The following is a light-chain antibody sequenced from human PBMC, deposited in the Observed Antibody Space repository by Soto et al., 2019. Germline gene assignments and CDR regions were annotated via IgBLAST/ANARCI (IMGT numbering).Light chain of an antibody. Sequence: QSALTQPASVSGSLGQSITISCTGTSSDVGSYNLVSWYQQHPGKAPKLMIYEGSKRPSGVSNRFSGSKSGNTASLTISGLQAEDEADYYCCSYAGSSTPTWVFGGGTKLTVL. CDR2: EGS. CDR1: SSDVGSYNL. J-gene: IGLJ3*02. V-gene: IGLV2-23*01. CDR3: CSYAGSSTPTWV.